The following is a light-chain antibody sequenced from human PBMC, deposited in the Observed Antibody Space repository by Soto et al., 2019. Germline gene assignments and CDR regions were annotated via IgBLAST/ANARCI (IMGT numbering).Light chain of an antibody. CDR2: GNN. V-gene: IGLV1-44*01. CDR3: ATWDDSLNGPV. Sequence: SVLTQPPSASGTPGQRVTISCSGSSSNIGRNTVNWYQQLPGTAPKLLIHGNNQRPSGVPDRFSGSKSGTAASLAISGLQSEDEADYYCATWDDSLNGPVFGGGTKLTVL. J-gene: IGLJ2*01. CDR1: SSNIGRNT.